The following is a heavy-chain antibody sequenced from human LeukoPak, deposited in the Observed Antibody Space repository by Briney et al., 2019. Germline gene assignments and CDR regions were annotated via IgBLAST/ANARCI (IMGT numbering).Heavy chain of an antibody. CDR2: INHSGST. V-gene: IGHV4-34*01. D-gene: IGHD3-22*01. J-gene: IGHJ3*02. Sequence: SETLSLTCAVYGGSFSGYYWSWIRQPPGKGLEWIGEINHSGSTNYNPSLKSRVTISVDTSKNQFSLKLSSVTAADTAVYYCARDLALDYYDSSGYYYSSVPFDIWGQGTMVTVSS. CDR3: ARDLALDYYDSSGYYYSSVPFDI. CDR1: GGSFSGYY.